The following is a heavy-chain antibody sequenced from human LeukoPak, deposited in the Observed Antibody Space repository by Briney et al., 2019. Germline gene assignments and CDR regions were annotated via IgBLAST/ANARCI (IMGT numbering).Heavy chain of an antibody. CDR2: IYHSGTT. V-gene: IGHV4-38-2*01. CDR1: NYSITSGYF. CDR3: ATHPRANSGYDLSDF. D-gene: IGHD5-12*01. Sequence: SETLSLTCAVSNYSITSGYFWGWIRQPPGKGLEWIASIYHSGTTYYNPSLRNRVTISVDTSKNQFSLRLSSVTAADTAMYYCATHPRANSGYDLSDFWGQGTLVTVSS. J-gene: IGHJ4*02.